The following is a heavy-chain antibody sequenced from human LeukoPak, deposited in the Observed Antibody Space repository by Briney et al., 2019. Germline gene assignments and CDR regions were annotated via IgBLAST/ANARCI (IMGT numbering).Heavy chain of an antibody. Sequence: GGSLRLSCAASGFTFSDYYMSWIRQAPGKGLEWVSYIISSGITIYYADSVKGRFTISRENAKNSLYLQMNSLRAEDTAVYYCAREFWSGYYPWGQGTLVTVSS. J-gene: IGHJ5*02. V-gene: IGHV3-11*01. CDR1: GFTFSDYY. D-gene: IGHD3-3*01. CDR3: AREFWSGYYP. CDR2: IISSGITI.